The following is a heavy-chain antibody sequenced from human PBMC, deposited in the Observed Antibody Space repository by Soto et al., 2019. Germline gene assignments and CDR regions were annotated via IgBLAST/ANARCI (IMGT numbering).Heavy chain of an antibody. D-gene: IGHD2-15*01. CDR3: ARVGAYCSGGSCYSVGYYYYYMDV. J-gene: IGHJ6*03. Sequence: ASVKVSCKASGYTFTSYAMHWVRQAPGQRLEWMGWINAGNGNTKYSQKFQGRVTITRDTSASTAYMELSSLRSEDTAVYYCARVGAYCSGGSCYSVGYYYYYMDVWGKGTTVTVSS. CDR1: GYTFTSYA. V-gene: IGHV1-3*01. CDR2: INAGNGNT.